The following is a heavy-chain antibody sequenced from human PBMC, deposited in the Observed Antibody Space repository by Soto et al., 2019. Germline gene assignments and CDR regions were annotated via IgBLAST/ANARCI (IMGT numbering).Heavy chain of an antibody. J-gene: IGHJ4*02. CDR1: GFTFSSYG. D-gene: IGHD3-22*01. CDR3: ARDQAYYYDSSGYSDY. CDR2: IWYDGSNK. V-gene: IGHV3-33*01. Sequence: QVQLVESGGGVVQPGRSLRLSCAASGFTFSSYGMHWVRQAPGKGLEWVAVIWYDGSNKYYADSVKGRFTISRDNSKNTLYPQMNSLRAEDTAVYYCARDQAYYYDSSGYSDYWGQGTLVTVSS.